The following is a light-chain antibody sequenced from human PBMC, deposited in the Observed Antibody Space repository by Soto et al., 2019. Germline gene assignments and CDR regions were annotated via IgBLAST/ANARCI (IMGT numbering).Light chain of an antibody. CDR2: DVN. CDR3: NSYAGSYQWV. V-gene: IGLV2-8*01. Sequence: QSALTQPPSASGSPGQSVTISCTGTSSDIGAYNHVSWFQQHPGKAPKVLLYDVNERPSGVPDRFAGSKSGNTASLTVSGLQAEDEADYYCNSYAGSYQWVFGGGTKLTVL. CDR1: SSDIGAYNH. J-gene: IGLJ3*02.